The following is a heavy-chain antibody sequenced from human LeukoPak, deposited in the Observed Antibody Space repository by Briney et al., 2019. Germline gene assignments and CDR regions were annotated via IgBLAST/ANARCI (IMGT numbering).Heavy chain of an antibody. Sequence: SETLSLTCTVSGGSISSSSYYWGWIRQPPGKGLEWIGSIYYSGSTYYNPSLRSRVTISVDTSKNQFSLKLSSVTAADTAVYYCARHAITMVQGEIDYWGQGTLVTVSS. D-gene: IGHD3-10*01. J-gene: IGHJ4*02. CDR1: GGSISSSSYY. V-gene: IGHV4-39*01. CDR3: ARHAITMVQGEIDY. CDR2: IYYSGST.